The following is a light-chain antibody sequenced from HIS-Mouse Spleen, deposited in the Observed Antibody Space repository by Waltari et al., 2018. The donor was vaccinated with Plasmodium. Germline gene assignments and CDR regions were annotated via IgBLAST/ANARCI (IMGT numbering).Light chain of an antibody. CDR2: EGS. V-gene: IGLV2-23*01. J-gene: IGLJ3*02. Sequence: QSALTQPASVSGSPGQSITIPCTGTSSDVGSYTLVSWYQQHPGKAPKLMIYEGSKRPSGVSNRFSGSKSGNTASLTISGLQAEDEADYYCCSYAGSNWVFGGGTKLTVL. CDR1: SSDVGSYTL. CDR3: CSYAGSNWV.